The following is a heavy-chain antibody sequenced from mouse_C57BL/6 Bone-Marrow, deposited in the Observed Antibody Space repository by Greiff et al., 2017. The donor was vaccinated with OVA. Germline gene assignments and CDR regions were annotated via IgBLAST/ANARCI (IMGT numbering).Heavy chain of an antibody. J-gene: IGHJ3*01. D-gene: IGHD3-2*02. V-gene: IGHV14-4*01. CDR1: GFNIKDDY. CDR2: IDPENGDT. CDR3: TTRAAQVLWFAY. Sequence: VQLKQSGAELVRPGASVKLSCTASGFNIKDDYMHWVKQRPEQGLEWIGWIDPENGDTEYDSKFQGKATITEDTSSNTAYLQLSSLTSDDTAVYSFTTRAAQVLWFAYWGQGTLVTVSA.